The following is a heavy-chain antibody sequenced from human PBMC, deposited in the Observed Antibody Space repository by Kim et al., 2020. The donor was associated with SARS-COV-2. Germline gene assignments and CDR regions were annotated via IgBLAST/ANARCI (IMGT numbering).Heavy chain of an antibody. V-gene: IGHV1-69*06. CDR1: GGTFSSYA. CDR3: ARLYCGGDCYPAGAFDI. CDR2: IIPIFGTA. J-gene: IGHJ3*02. D-gene: IGHD2-21*02. Sequence: SVKVSCKASGGTFSSYAISWVRQAPGQGLEWMGGIIPIFGTANYAQKFQGRVTITADKSTSTAYMELSSLRSEDTAVYYCARLYCGGDCYPAGAFDIWGQGTMVTVSS.